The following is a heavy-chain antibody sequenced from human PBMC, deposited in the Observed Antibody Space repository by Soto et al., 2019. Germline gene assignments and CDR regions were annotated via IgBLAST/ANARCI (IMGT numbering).Heavy chain of an antibody. CDR2: IIPIFGTA. V-gene: IGHV1-69*06. Sequence: SVKVSCKASGSNFSSYAISWVRQAHGQGLEWMGGIIPIFGTANYAQKFQGRVTITADKSTSTAYMELSSLRSEDTAVYYCARGYSSSQGYYYYGMDVWGQGTTVTVSS. J-gene: IGHJ6*02. D-gene: IGHD6-6*01. CDR3: ARGYSSSQGYYYYGMDV. CDR1: GSNFSSYA.